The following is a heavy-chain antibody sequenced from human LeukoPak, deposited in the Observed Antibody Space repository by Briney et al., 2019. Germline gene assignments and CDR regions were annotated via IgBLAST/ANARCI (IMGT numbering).Heavy chain of an antibody. D-gene: IGHD2-21*01. Sequence: ASVTVSCKASVYTFTGYLIHWVRQAPGQGLEWMGWINPNSGGTNYAQKFQGRVTMTRDTSISTAYMELSRLTSDDTAVYYCAREYYSISDYWGQGALVTVSS. CDR1: VYTFTGYL. CDR3: AREYYSISDY. V-gene: IGHV1-2*02. CDR2: INPNSGGT. J-gene: IGHJ4*02.